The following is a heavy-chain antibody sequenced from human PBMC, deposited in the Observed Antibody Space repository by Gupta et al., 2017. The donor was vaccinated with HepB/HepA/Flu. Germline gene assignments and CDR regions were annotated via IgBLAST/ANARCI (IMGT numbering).Heavy chain of an antibody. CDR2: ISSSSSYI. Sequence: EVQLVESGGGLVKPGGSLSLSCAASGFTFSSYSMNWVRQAPGKGLEWVSSISSSSSYIYYADSVKGRFTISRDNAKNSLYLQMNSLRAEDTAVYYCARDGGSGYDYVADYWGQGTLVTVSS. CDR1: GFTFSSYS. V-gene: IGHV3-21*01. CDR3: ARDGGSGYDYVADY. J-gene: IGHJ4*02. D-gene: IGHD5-12*01.